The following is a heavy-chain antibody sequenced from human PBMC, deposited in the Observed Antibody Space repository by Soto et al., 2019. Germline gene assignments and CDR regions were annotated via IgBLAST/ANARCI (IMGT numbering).Heavy chain of an antibody. CDR1: GFSLSTSGVG. J-gene: IGHJ4*02. V-gene: IGHV2-5*02. Sequence: QITLKESGLTLVTPTQTLTLTCTFSGFSLSTSGVGVGWIRQPPGKTLEWLALFFWDDDKRYNPSLRSRLTLTTDPXXPXVXXIMTNMDPVDSATYYCAHSQRRQSCRGGSCYSLVYWGQGTLVPVSS. CDR3: AHSQRRQSCRGGSCYSLVY. D-gene: IGHD2-15*01. CDR2: FFWDDDK.